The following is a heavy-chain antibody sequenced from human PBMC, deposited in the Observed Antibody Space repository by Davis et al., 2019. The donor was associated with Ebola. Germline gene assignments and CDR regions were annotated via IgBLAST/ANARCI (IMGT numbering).Heavy chain of an antibody. CDR3: ARGSSVLYYYYGMDV. Sequence: GGSLRLSCAASGFTFSSYAMSWVRQAPGKGLEWVSVIYSGGSTYYADSVKGRFTISRDNSKNTLYLQMNSLRAEDTAVYYCARGSSVLYYYYGMDVWGQGTTVTVSS. D-gene: IGHD3-10*01. CDR2: IYSGGST. J-gene: IGHJ6*02. V-gene: IGHV3-66*01. CDR1: GFTFSSYA.